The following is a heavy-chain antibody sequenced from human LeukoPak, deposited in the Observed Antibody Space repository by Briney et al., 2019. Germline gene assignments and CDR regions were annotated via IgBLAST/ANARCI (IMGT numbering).Heavy chain of an antibody. CDR2: INHSGST. CDR3: ARTGPYTMVREVINWFDP. J-gene: IGHJ5*02. CDR1: GGSFSGYY. D-gene: IGHD3-10*01. Sequence: SETLSLTCAVYGGSFSGYYWSWIRQPPGKGLEWIGEINHSGSTNYNPSLKSRVTISVDTSKNQFSLKLSSVTAADTAVCYCARTGPYTMVREVINWFDPWGQGTLVTVSS. V-gene: IGHV4-34*01.